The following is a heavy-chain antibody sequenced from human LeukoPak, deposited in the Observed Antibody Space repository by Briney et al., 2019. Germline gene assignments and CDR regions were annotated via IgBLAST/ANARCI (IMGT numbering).Heavy chain of an antibody. D-gene: IGHD1-1*01. CDR3: IAYNWNVERDIDF. CDR2: ISGSGGST. V-gene: IGHV3-23*01. CDR1: GFTFSSYA. Sequence: GGSLRLSCAASGFTFSSYAMSWVRQAPGKGLEWVSAISGSGGSTYYADSVKGRFTISRDNSKNTLYLQMNSLRTEDMAVYYCIAYNWNVERDIDFWGQGTLVTVSS. J-gene: IGHJ4*02.